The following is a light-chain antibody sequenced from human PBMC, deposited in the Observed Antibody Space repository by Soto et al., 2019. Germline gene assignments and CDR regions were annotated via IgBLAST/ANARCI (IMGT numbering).Light chain of an antibody. V-gene: IGKV3-20*01. Sequence: EIVLTQSLGTLSLSPGARATLSCRASQSVGKNYLAWFQQKPGQAPRLLLYDASSRATGVPDRFSGSGSGTDFTLTISRLEPEDFAVYYCQQYASAPLTFGGGTRVEIK. CDR3: QQYASAPLT. CDR1: QSVGKNY. CDR2: DAS. J-gene: IGKJ4*01.